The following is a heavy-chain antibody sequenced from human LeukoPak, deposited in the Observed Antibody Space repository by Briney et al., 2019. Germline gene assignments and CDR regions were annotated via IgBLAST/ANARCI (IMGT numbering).Heavy chain of an antibody. Sequence: PGGSLRLSCAASGFTFSSYWMYWVRQAPGKGLVWVSRIKSDGSSTSCADSVKGRFTISRDNTKNTLYLQMNSLRAEDTAVYYCARRRAAAGDYWGQGTLVTVSS. J-gene: IGHJ4*02. CDR1: GFTFSSYW. CDR3: ARRRAAAGDY. V-gene: IGHV3-74*01. CDR2: IKSDGSST. D-gene: IGHD6-13*01.